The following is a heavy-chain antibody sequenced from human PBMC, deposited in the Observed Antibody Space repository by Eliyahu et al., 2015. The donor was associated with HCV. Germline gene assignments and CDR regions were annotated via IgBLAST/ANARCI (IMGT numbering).Heavy chain of an antibody. D-gene: IGHD4-17*01. V-gene: IGHV4-59*01. CDR2: LYDSGRT. Sequence: QVQLQESGPTLVKPSETLSLTCAVSGGSISNYYWSWIRQSPGKGLEWIGSLYDSGRTLYNPSLKSRVTILGDTSKSRFSLRLTSLTAADTAVYYCAREGGDYGDYNAMDVWGQGTTVTVSS. CDR3: AREGGDYGDYNAMDV. CDR1: GGSISNYY. J-gene: IGHJ6*02.